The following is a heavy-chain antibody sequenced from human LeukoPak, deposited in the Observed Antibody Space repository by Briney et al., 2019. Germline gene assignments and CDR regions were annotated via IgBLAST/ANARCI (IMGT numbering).Heavy chain of an antibody. J-gene: IGHJ4*02. CDR1: GFTFSSFG. CDR2: IRYDGTDK. Sequence: GGSLRLSCAASGFTFSSFGMHWVRQAPAKGLEWVAFIRYDGTDKYYADSVKGRFTISRDNSKNTLYLQMNSLRPEDTAVYYCAPRVVVITAPFDYWGQGTLVTVSS. D-gene: IGHD2-21*01. CDR3: APRVVVITAPFDY. V-gene: IGHV3-30*02.